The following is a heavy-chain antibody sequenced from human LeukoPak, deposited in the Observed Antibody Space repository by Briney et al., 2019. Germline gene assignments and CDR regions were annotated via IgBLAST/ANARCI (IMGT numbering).Heavy chain of an antibody. J-gene: IGHJ4*02. Sequence: ASVKVSCKASGYTFSNYDITWVRQAPGQGLEWMGWINSYNGNTNYAQKLQGRVTMTTDTSTTTVYMELRSLRSADTAVYYCARDGGSGNFFWGQGTLVTVSS. D-gene: IGHD1-26*01. V-gene: IGHV1-18*01. CDR2: INSYNGNT. CDR3: ARDGGSGNFF. CDR1: GYTFSNYD.